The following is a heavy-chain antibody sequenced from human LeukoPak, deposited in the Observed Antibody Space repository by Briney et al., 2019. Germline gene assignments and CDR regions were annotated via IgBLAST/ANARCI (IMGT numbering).Heavy chain of an antibody. J-gene: IGHJ4*02. V-gene: IGHV4-59*08. CDR1: GGSINTYY. Sequence: SETLSLTCSVSGGSINTYYWTWIRLSPGKGLDWIGYIYYSGTTNYNPSLKSRVTISVDTSKKHFSLKLTSVTAADTAVYYCARGRGLGVITPYSDSWGQGTLVTVSS. CDR2: IYYSGTT. D-gene: IGHD3-16*02. CDR3: ARGRGLGVITPYSDS.